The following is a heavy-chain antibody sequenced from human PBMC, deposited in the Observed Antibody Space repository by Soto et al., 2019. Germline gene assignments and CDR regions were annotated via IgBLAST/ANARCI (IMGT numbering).Heavy chain of an antibody. CDR2: ISANRGHT. CDR3: GRDGDEWDRRYLDS. Sequence: QVQLTQSGADVKMPGASVMVSCKATGQTYTKYGISWVRQAPGQGLEWLGWISANRGHTNYDPKFQGRVTMTTDTSTNTVYMELRSLATDDTAVYYCGRDGDEWDRRYLDSCGQGTLVTVSS. D-gene: IGHD1-26*01. CDR1: GQTYTKYG. V-gene: IGHV1-18*01. J-gene: IGHJ4*02.